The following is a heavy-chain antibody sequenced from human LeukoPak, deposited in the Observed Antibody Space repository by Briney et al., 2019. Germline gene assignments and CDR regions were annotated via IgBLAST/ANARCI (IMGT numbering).Heavy chain of an antibody. Sequence: ASVKVSCKASGGTFSSYAISWVRQAPGQGLEWMGGIIPIFGTANYAQKFQGRVTITADESTSTAYMELSSLRSEDTAVYYCARDAARGYYYYYMDVWGKGTTVTVSS. D-gene: IGHD6-6*01. J-gene: IGHJ6*03. CDR3: ARDAARGYYYYYMDV. CDR1: GGTFSSYA. CDR2: IIPIFGTA. V-gene: IGHV1-69*13.